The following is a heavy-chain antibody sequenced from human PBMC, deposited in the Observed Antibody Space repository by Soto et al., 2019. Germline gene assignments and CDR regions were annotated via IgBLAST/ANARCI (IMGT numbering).Heavy chain of an antibody. Sequence: GASVKVSCKASGYTFTDYYMHWVRQAPGQGLEWMGWINPNSGATSYAQRFQGRVTMTRDTSISTAYMELRSLRSDDTAVYYCAREAVVGATTNDYWGQGTLVTVSS. CDR1: GYTFTDYY. V-gene: IGHV1-2*02. CDR2: INPNSGAT. D-gene: IGHD1-26*01. J-gene: IGHJ4*02. CDR3: AREAVVGATTNDY.